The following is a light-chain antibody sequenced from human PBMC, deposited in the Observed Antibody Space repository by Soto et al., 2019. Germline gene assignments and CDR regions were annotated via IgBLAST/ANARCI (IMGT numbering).Light chain of an antibody. V-gene: IGKV3-20*01. Sequence: ESVLTQSPATLSLSPGERATLSCRASQSVSSYLAWYQQKPGQAPRLLIYDASNRATGIPARFSGSGSGTDFTLTISRLEPEDFGVYSCQQYGSSPITFGQGTRLEIK. CDR3: QQYGSSPIT. CDR1: QSVSSY. J-gene: IGKJ5*01. CDR2: DAS.